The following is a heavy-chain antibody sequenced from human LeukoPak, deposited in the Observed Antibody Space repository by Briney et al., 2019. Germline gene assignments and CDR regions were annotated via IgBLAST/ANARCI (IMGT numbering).Heavy chain of an antibody. V-gene: IGHV3-23*01. CDR3: AKVFGWNYFDY. CDR2: ISGSGTST. J-gene: IGHJ4*02. Sequence: GGSLRPSCAASGFTFRSYAMSWVRQAPGKGLEWVSSISGSGTSTYYADSVKGRFTISRDNSKNTLYLQMKSLRAEDTAVYYCAKVFGWNYFDYWGQGTLVTVSS. CDR1: GFTFRSYA. D-gene: IGHD3-9*01.